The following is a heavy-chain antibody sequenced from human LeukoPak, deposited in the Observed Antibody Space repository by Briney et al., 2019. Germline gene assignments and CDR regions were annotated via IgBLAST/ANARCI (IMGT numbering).Heavy chain of an antibody. CDR2: IYSDNT. J-gene: IGHJ6*03. Sequence: GGSLRLSCTVSGFTVSSNSMSWVRQAPGKGLEWVSFIYSDNTHYSDSVKGRFTISRDNAKNSLYLQMNSLRAEDTAVYYCARGRTAMVTGYYYYMDVWGKGTTVTVSS. CDR1: GFTVSSNS. D-gene: IGHD5-18*01. V-gene: IGHV3-53*01. CDR3: ARGRTAMVTGYYYYMDV.